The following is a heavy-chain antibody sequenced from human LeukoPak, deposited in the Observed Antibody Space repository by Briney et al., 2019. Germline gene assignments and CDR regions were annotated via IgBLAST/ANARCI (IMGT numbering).Heavy chain of an antibody. D-gene: IGHD4-11*01. V-gene: IGHV6-1*01. CDR1: GDSVSSNSAV. CDR3: AGTTDYSSFLAY. CDR2: TYYRSKWHN. Sequence: SQTLSLTFAISGDSVSSNSAVWNWIRQSPSRGLEWLGRTYYRSKWHNEYAESVKSRISISSDASKNQFSLQLNSVTPEDTAEYYCAGTTDYSSFLAYWGQGTLVTVSS. J-gene: IGHJ4*02.